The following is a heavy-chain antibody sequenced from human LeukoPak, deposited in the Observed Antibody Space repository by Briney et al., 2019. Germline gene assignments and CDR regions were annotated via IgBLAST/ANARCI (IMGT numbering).Heavy chain of an antibody. Sequence: ASVKVSCKASGYTFTSYDINWVRQATGQGLEWMGWMNPYSGNTGYAQKFQGRVTITSNTSISTAYMELSNLSSEDTAVYYCARGQYTSTWYRGSRWFDPWGQGTLVTVSS. D-gene: IGHD6-13*01. J-gene: IGHJ5*02. V-gene: IGHV1-8*03. CDR3: ARGQYTSTWYRGSRWFDP. CDR1: GYTFTSYD. CDR2: MNPYSGNT.